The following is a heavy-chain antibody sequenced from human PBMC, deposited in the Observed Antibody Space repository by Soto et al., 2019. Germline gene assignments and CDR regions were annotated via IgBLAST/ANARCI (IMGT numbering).Heavy chain of an antibody. CDR1: GFNFSSYA. V-gene: IGHV3-23*01. CDR3: AKTRPNFDWLFVSYGMDV. CDR2: ISGSGGST. Sequence: PGGSLSLSCAASGFNFSSYAMSWVRQAPGKGLEWVSAISGSGGSTYYADSVKGRFTISRDNSKNTLYLQMNSLRAEDTAVYYCAKTRPNFDWLFVSYGMDVWGQGTTVTVSS. D-gene: IGHD3-9*01. J-gene: IGHJ6*02.